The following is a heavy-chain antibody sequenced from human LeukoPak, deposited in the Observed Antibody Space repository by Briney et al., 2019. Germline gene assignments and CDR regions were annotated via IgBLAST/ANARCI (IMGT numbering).Heavy chain of an antibody. Sequence: GGSLRLSCAASGFTFSSYAMNWVRQAPGKGLEWVSYISSSSDTIDYADSVKGRFTISRDNAQNALFLQMNSLRVEDTAVYYCAAGTAADYWGQGTLVTVSS. CDR1: GFTFSSYA. CDR2: ISSSSDTI. V-gene: IGHV3-48*04. D-gene: IGHD6-13*01. CDR3: AAGTAADY. J-gene: IGHJ4*02.